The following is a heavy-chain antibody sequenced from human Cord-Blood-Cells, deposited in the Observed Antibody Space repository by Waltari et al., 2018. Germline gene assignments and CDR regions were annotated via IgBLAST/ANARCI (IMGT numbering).Heavy chain of an antibody. CDR3: ARQEGPSGTVNFDD. CDR1: GGSISSSSYY. CDR2: IYYSGST. V-gene: IGHV4-39*01. D-gene: IGHD6-19*01. J-gene: IGHJ4*02. Sequence: QLQMQESGPGLVTPSETLSLTCTVSGGSISSSSYYWGWIRQPPGKGLEWIGSIYYSGSTYYNPSLKSRVTISVDTAKNHFSLKPISVTAADTAVYYCARQEGPSGTVNFDDWGQGTLVTVSS.